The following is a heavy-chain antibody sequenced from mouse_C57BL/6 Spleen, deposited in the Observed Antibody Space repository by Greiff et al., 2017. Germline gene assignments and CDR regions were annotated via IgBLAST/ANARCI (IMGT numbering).Heavy chain of an antibody. CDR2: IRSKSNNYAT. J-gene: IGHJ2*01. Sequence: EVQVVESGGGLVQPKGSLKLSCAASGFSFNTYAMNWVRQAPGKGLEWVARIRSKSNNYATYYADSVKDRFTISRDDSESMLYLQMNNLKTEDTAMYYCVRMGLYSPYYFDYWGQGTTLTVSS. CDR3: VRMGLYSPYYFDY. V-gene: IGHV10-1*01. CDR1: GFSFNTYA. D-gene: IGHD2-12*01.